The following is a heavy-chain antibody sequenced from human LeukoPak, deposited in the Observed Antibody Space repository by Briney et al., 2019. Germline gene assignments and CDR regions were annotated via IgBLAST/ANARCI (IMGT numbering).Heavy chain of an antibody. CDR1: GGSFSGYY. J-gene: IGHJ5*02. Sequence: SETLSLTCAVYGGSFSGYYWSWIRLPPGKGLEWIGEINHSGSTNYNPSLKSRVTISVDTSKNQFSLKLSSVTAADTAVYYCARRVYWFGEFTNWFDPWGQGTLVTVSS. CDR3: ARRVYWFGEFTNWFDP. V-gene: IGHV4-34*01. D-gene: IGHD3-10*01. CDR2: INHSGST.